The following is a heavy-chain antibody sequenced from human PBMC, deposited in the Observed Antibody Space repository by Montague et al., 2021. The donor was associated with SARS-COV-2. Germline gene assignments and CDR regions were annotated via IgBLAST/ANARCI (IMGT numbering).Heavy chain of an antibody. CDR2: ISYNGGST. V-gene: IGHV3-64*01. Sequence: SLRLSCAASGFSFSSNAMHWVRQAPGKGLGYVSGISYNGGSTYYANSVKGRFTISRDNSKNTLYLQMGSLRAEDMAVYYCARGGDWGRYYYYYGMDVWGQGTTVTVSS. J-gene: IGHJ6*02. D-gene: IGHD7-27*01. CDR3: ARGGDWGRYYYYYGMDV. CDR1: GFSFSSNA.